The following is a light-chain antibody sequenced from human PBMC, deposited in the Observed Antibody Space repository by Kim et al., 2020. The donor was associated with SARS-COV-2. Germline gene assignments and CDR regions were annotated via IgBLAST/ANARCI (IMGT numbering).Light chain of an antibody. V-gene: IGLV1-40*01. CDR2: DNS. CDR1: STNIGAGYE. Sequence: GQWVTNSCTGSSTNIGAGYEVHWSQQLPGTAPKLLIYDNSNRPSGVPDRFSGSKSGTSASLAITGLQAEDEADYYCQSYDSSLRRIFGTGTKVTVL. J-gene: IGLJ1*01. CDR3: QSYDSSLRRI.